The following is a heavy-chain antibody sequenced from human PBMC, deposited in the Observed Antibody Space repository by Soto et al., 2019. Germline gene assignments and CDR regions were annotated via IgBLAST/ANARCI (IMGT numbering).Heavy chain of an antibody. J-gene: IGHJ4*02. Sequence: EVQLVESGGGLVQPGGSLTLSCAASEFTFSSYDMSWVRQAPGKGLEWLSYISKNDSPIYYADSVKGRFTISRDNAKDSLYLQMNSLRYEDTAVYFCARGFSYASLGLWGQGTLVTVSS. V-gene: IGHV3-48*02. D-gene: IGHD3-16*01. CDR2: ISKNDSPI. CDR1: EFTFSSYD. CDR3: ARGFSYASLGL.